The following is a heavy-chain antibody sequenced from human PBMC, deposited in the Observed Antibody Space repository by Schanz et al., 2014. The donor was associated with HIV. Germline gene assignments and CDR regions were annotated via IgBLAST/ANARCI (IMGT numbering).Heavy chain of an antibody. CDR2: ISTTGYTI. Sequence: EVQLVESGGGLVKPGGSLRLSCAASGFALNRHSLNWVRQAPGKGLEWLSYISTTGYTIHYANSVMGRFTISRDNAKNLLYLQMNSLRDDDTAVYYCATDSSLAVADQWYFDLWGRGTLVTVSS. V-gene: IGHV3-48*02. CDR1: GFALNRHS. CDR3: ATDSSLAVADQWYFDL. J-gene: IGHJ2*01. D-gene: IGHD6-19*01.